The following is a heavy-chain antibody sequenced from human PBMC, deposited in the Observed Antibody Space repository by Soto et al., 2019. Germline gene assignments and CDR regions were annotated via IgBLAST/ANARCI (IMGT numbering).Heavy chain of an antibody. CDR1: GFTFSSYA. CDR3: AKNDDFWSGPHYYYGMDV. D-gene: IGHD3-3*01. V-gene: IGHV3-23*01. Sequence: EVQLLASGGDLVQPGGSLRLSCAASGFTFSSYAMNWVRQAPGKGLEWVSGISGGGGSTYYADSVKGRFTISRDSSKNTLYLVMNSLRVEDTAVYYCAKNDDFWSGPHYYYGMDVWGQGTTVTVSS. J-gene: IGHJ6*02. CDR2: ISGGGGST.